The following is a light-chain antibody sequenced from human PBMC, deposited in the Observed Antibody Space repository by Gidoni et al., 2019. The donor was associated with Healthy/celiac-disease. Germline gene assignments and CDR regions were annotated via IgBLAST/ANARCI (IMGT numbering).Light chain of an antibody. J-gene: IGKJ5*01. CDR3: QQYGSSSIT. Sequence: EIVLTQSPGTLSWSPGERATLSCRSSQSVSSSYLAGYQQKPGQAPRLLIYGASSRATGIPDRFSGSGSGTDFTLTISRLEPEDFAVYYCQQYGSSSITFGQGTRLEIK. CDR1: QSVSSSY. CDR2: GAS. V-gene: IGKV3-20*01.